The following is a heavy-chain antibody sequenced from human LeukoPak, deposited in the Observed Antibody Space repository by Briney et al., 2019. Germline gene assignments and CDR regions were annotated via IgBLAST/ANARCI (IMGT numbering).Heavy chain of an antibody. V-gene: IGHV3-33*08. CDR2: IWFNGSHK. J-gene: IGHJ4*02. CDR1: GFTFSNYD. Sequence: PGGSLRLSCAASGFTFSNYDMHWVRQAPGKGLEWVAVIWFNGSHKYYADSVKGRFTISRDNSKNTLYVQMNSLRAEDTAVYYCARGSATPLWNQQVVYFDYWGQGTVVTVSS. D-gene: IGHD1-14*01. CDR3: ARGSATPLWNQQVVYFDY.